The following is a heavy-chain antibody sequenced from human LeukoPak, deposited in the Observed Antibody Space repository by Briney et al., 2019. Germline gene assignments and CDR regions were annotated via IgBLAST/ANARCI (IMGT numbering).Heavy chain of an antibody. J-gene: IGHJ4*02. CDR3: TRAGNDYGAYIDY. CDR1: GFTFGDYA. Sequence: GGSLSLFCTASGFTFGDYAMSWVRQAPGKGREWVGFIRSKAYGGTTEYAASVKGRFTISRDDSKSIAYLQMNSLKTEDTAVYYCTRAGNDYGAYIDYWGQGTLVTVSS. V-gene: IGHV3-49*04. D-gene: IGHD4-17*01. CDR2: IRSKAYGGTT.